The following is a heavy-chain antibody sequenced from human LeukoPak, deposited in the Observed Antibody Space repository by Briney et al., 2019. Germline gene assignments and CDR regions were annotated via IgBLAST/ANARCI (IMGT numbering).Heavy chain of an antibody. CDR2: INRDGSDK. V-gene: IGHV3-7*01. CDR3: AWYGVTHGLDV. D-gene: IGHD3-10*01. CDR1: GFSLSNYW. J-gene: IGHJ6*02. Sequence: GGSLRLSCAASGFSLSNYWMSWVRQAPGKGLEWVANINRDGSDKYYVDSVMGRFTISKDNAKNSVYLQMNSLRPEDTAIYYCAWYGVTHGLDVWGQGTTVTVSS.